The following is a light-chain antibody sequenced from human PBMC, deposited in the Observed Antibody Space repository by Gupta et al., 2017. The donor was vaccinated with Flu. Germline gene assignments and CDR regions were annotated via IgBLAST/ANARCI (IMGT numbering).Light chain of an antibody. CDR2: LGS. CDR1: QSLLHSDGYNY. CDR3: RQTLQTPLT. J-gene: IGKJ4*01. Sequence: DIVMTQSPLTLPVTPGEPASISCRSSQSLLHSDGYNYLDWYLQKPGQSPQLLIYLGSNRAPGVPHRFSGSGSGTDFILKISTVEAEDVGVYYCRQTLQTPLTFGGGTKVDIK. V-gene: IGKV2-28*01.